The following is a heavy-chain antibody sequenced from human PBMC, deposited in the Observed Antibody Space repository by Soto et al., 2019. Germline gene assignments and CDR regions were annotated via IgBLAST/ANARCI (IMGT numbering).Heavy chain of an antibody. CDR3: APLSVSLSGPYGIHV. V-gene: IGHV4-39*01. Sequence: SETLSLTCIVSGYSVSSSDYYWAWIRQTPGKGLEWIGSIFYSGLTYYNPSLKSRVTLSVDTSKNQFSVRLDSVTAADTAVYYCAPLSVSLSGPYGIHVWGQGTTVTVSS. J-gene: IGHJ6*02. CDR1: GYSVSSSDYY. D-gene: IGHD2-15*01. CDR2: IFYSGLT.